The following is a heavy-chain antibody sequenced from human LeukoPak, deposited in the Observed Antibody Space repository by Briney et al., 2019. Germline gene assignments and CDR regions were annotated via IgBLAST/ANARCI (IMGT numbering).Heavy chain of an antibody. CDR1: GVSVSSGSYY. CDR3: ARGSVRGEFDP. CDR2: IYTNGSA. V-gene: IGHV4-61*02. J-gene: IGHJ5*02. D-gene: IGHD3-10*01. Sequence: SETLSLTCTVSGVSVSSGSYYWTWIRQPDGKGLEWIGRIYTNGSADYSPSLKSRLTISVDTSKNQFSLKLSSVTAADTAVYSCARGSVRGEFDPWGQGTLVTVSS.